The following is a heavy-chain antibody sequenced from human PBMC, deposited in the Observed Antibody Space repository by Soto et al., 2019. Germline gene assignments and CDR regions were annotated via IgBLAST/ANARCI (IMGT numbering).Heavy chain of an antibody. CDR3: ASGSWYRSYGMDV. V-gene: IGHV4-34*01. CDR1: GGSFSGYY. D-gene: IGHD6-13*01. Sequence: QVQLQQWGAGLLKPSETLSLTCAVYGGSFSGYYWSWIRQPPGKGLEWIGEINHSGSTNYNPSLKSRVTLSVDTSKNQFSLKLSSVTAADTAVYYCASGSWYRSYGMDVWGQGTTVTVSS. CDR2: INHSGST. J-gene: IGHJ6*02.